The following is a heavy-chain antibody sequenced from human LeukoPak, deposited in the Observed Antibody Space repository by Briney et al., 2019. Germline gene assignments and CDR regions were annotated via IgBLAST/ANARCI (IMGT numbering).Heavy chain of an antibody. J-gene: IGHJ4*02. V-gene: IGHV3-23*01. D-gene: IGHD3-22*01. CDR3: AKNSRSRGYYLDY. Sequence: GESLRLSCAAAGFTFSSLAMSWVRQAPGKGLDWVSAITGRADSTYYADSVKGRFTISRDNSKNTLYLQMNSLRAEDTALYYCAKNSRSRGYYLDYWGQGTLVTVSS. CDR2: ITGRADST. CDR1: GFTFSSLA.